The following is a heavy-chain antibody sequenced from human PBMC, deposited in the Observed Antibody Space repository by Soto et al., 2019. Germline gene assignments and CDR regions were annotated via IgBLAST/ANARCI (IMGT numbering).Heavy chain of an antibody. D-gene: IGHD4-17*01. CDR1: GFTFSSNW. J-gene: IGHJ4*02. CDR2: IKQDGSVT. CDR3: ARDLGNYGDYFDY. Sequence: EVRLVESGGGLVQPGGSVRLSCAASGFTFSSNWRSWVRQAPGKGLEWVANIKQDGSVTYYVDSVKGRFTISRDNAKNSLYLQMNSLRAEDTAVYYCARDLGNYGDYFDYWGQGTLVTVSS. V-gene: IGHV3-7*01.